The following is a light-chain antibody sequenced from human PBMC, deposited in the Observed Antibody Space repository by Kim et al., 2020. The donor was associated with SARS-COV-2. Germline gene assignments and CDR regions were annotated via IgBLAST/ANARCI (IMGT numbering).Light chain of an antibody. V-gene: IGKV2-30*02. CDR1: QSLVHSDGDTY. J-gene: IGKJ4*01. Sequence: DVVMTQSPLSLPVTLGQPAAISCRASQSLVHSDGDTYLSWFLQRPGQSPRRLIYKVSRRDSGVPDRFSGSGSGSVFTLTVSRVEAEDVGVYYCLQGTYWPPTFGGGTKVDIK. CDR3: LQGTYWPPT. CDR2: KVS.